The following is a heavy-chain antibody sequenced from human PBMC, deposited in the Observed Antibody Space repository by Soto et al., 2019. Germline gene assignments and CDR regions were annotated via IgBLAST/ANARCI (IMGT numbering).Heavy chain of an antibody. Sequence: GGSLRLSCAASGFTFNDYAMHWVRQAPGKGLEWVAAVSHDGRNTHYADSVKGRFTISRDSSKNTVSLEMTSLRAEDTAVYYCAKGGRQWLVTSDFNYWGQGALVTVSS. D-gene: IGHD6-19*01. J-gene: IGHJ4*02. V-gene: IGHV3-30*18. CDR3: AKGGRQWLVTSDFNY. CDR2: VSHDGRNT. CDR1: GFTFNDYA.